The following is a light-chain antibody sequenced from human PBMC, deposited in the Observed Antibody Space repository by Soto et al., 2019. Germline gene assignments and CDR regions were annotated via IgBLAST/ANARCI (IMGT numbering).Light chain of an antibody. Sequence: EIVMTQSPATLSVSPGDRATLSCRASQSVSSKLAWYQQKPGQAPRLLIYRASTRATDIPDRFSGSGSGTEFTLTISSLQSEDFAVYYCQQYNNWPPATFGQGTRVEIK. J-gene: IGKJ1*01. CDR2: RAS. CDR1: QSVSSK. CDR3: QQYNNWPPAT. V-gene: IGKV3-15*01.